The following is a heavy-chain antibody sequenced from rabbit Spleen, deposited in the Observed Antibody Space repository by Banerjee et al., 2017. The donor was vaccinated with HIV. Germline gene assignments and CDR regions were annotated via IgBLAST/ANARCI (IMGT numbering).Heavy chain of an antibody. CDR3: AREDVGGSFTL. CDR1: GFSFSSGYY. J-gene: IGHJ4*01. CDR2: IDPVFGST. D-gene: IGHD1-1*01. V-gene: IGHV1S7*01. Sequence: QQLVESGGGLVKPGASLTLTCKASGFSFSSGYYMSWVRQAPGKGLEWIGYIDPVFGSTYYASWVNGRFTISSDNAQNTVDLQMHSLTAADTATYFCAREDVGGSFTLWGQGTLLTVS.